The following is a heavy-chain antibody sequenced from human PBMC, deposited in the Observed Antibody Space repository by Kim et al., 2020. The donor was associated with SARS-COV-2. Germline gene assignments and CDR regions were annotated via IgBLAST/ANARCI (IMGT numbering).Heavy chain of an antibody. D-gene: IGHD2-15*01. CDR3: ARVQGRGGSCCYYGMD. CDR1: GGSIRSGGYY. J-gene: IGHJ6*01. Sequence: SETLSLTCTVSGGSIRSGGYYWSWIRQHPGKGLEWIGYISYSGSTYYNPSLKSRVSISQDTSKNQFSLKLNIVTGADTAVYFCARVQGRGGSCCYYGMD. V-gene: IGHV4-31*03. CDR2: ISYSGST.